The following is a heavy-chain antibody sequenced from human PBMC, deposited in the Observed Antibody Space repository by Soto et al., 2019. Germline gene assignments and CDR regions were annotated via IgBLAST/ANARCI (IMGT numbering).Heavy chain of an antibody. J-gene: IGHJ4*02. D-gene: IGHD6-6*01. CDR3: ARDDIAARFKKGYFDY. V-gene: IGHV1-18*01. Sequence: ASVKVSCKASGYTFTSYGISWVRQAPGQGLEWMGWISAYNGNTNYAQKLQGRVTMTTDTSTSTAYMELRSLRSDDTAVYYCARDDIAARFKKGYFDYWGQGTLVTVSS. CDR2: ISAYNGNT. CDR1: GYTFTSYG.